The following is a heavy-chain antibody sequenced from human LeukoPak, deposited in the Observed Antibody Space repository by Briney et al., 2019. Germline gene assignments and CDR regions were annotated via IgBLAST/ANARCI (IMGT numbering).Heavy chain of an antibody. V-gene: IGHV3-7*01. Sequence: GGSLRLSCAASGFTVSSKYMSWVRQAPGKGLEWVANIKQDGSEKYYVDSVKGRFTISRDNAKNSLYLQMNSLRAEDTAVYYCARGYDYFDYWGQGTLVTVSS. CDR3: ARGYDYFDY. CDR1: GFTVSSKY. D-gene: IGHD1-1*01. J-gene: IGHJ4*02. CDR2: IKQDGSEK.